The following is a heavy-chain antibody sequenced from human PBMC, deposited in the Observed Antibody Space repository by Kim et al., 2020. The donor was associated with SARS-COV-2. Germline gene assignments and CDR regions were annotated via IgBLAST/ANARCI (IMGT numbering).Heavy chain of an antibody. CDR3: ARHMVRGVTVNYYYGMDV. J-gene: IGHJ6*02. D-gene: IGHD3-10*01. Sequence: KSRVTISVDTSKNQFSLKLSSVTAADTAVYYCARHMVRGVTVNYYYGMDVWGQGTTVTVSS. V-gene: IGHV4-39*01.